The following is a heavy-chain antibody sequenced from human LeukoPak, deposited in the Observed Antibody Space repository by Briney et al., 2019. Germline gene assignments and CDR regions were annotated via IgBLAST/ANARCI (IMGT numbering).Heavy chain of an antibody. CDR1: GVSISGYY. J-gene: IGHJ3*02. D-gene: IGHD6-13*01. Sequence: SETLSLTCTVSGVSISGYYWIWIRQPPEKGLEWIGNTYYSGTTNCNPSLRSRVTISVDTSENQFSLKLTSVTAADTAVYYCARGKTIGYSSSWYGRGVFDIWGQGTMVTVSS. CDR3: ARGKTIGYSSSWYGRGVFDI. V-gene: IGHV4-59*12. CDR2: TYYSGTT.